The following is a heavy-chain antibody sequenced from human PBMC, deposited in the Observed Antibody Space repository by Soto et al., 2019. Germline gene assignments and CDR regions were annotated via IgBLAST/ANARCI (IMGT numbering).Heavy chain of an antibody. J-gene: IGHJ4*02. CDR3: PHLRLRFFPDY. D-gene: IGHD3-3*01. CDR2: IYWDDDK. CDR1: QFSLTTSGVG. V-gene: IGHV2-5*02. Sequence: SGPTLVNPTQTLTLTCTFSQFSLTTSGVGVGWIRQPPGKALEWLALIYWDDDKRYSPSLKNRLTITKDTSKNQVVLTMTNMDPVDTGTYYCPHLRLRFFPDYWGQGTLVTVSS.